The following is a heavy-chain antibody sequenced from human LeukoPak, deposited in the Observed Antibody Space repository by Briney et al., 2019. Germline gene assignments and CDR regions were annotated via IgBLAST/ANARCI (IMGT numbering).Heavy chain of an antibody. Sequence: GGSLRLSCAASGFTVITNDMTWARQAPGKGLEWVSVLYSDGNTKYADSVQGRFTISRDNSKNTLHLEMNSLSPDDTAVYYCARGVEPLAANTLAYWGQGTLVTVSS. CDR1: GFTVITND. V-gene: IGHV3-53*01. CDR3: ARGVEPLAANTLAY. D-gene: IGHD1-14*01. CDR2: LYSDGNT. J-gene: IGHJ4*02.